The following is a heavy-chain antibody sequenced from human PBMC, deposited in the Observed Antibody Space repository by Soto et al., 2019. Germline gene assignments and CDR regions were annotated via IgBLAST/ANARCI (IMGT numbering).Heavy chain of an antibody. J-gene: IGHJ4*02. CDR2: ISWNSGSI. CDR3: AKDIRGSLYYFDY. V-gene: IGHV3-9*01. Sequence: EVQLVESGGGLVQPGRSLRLSCAASGFTFDDYAMHWVRQAPGKGLEWVSGISWNSGSIGYADSVKGRFTISRDNAKNSLYLQMNSLRAEDTALYYCAKDIRGSLYYFDYWGQGTLVTVSS. D-gene: IGHD3-10*01. CDR1: GFTFDDYA.